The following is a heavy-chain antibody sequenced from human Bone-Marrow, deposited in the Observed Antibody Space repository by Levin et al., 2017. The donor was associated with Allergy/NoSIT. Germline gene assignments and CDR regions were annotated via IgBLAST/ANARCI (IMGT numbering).Heavy chain of an antibody. CDR3: ARDGGVVPAASRYYYYGMDV. J-gene: IGHJ6*02. CDR1: GFTFSSYA. D-gene: IGHD2-2*01. CDR2: ISYDGSNK. Sequence: GGSLRLSCAASGFTFSSYAMHWVRQAPGKGLEWVAVISYDGSNKYYADSVKGRFTISRDNSKNTLYLQMNSLRAEDTAVYYCARDGGVVPAASRYYYYGMDVWGQGTTVTVSS. V-gene: IGHV3-30-3*01.